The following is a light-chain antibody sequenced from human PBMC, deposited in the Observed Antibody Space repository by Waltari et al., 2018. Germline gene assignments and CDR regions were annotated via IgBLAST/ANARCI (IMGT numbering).Light chain of an antibody. CDR2: KVS. J-gene: IGKJ4*01. V-gene: IGKV2-24*01. CDR3: MQSTQFRT. CDR1: QSLVHSDGNTY. Sequence: EIVMTQTPLSSPVTLGQPASISCRSSQSLVHSDGNTYLSWLHQRPGQPPRLLIFKVSNRVSGVPDRVSGSGAGTEFTLKISRVTAEDVGIYYCMQSTQFRTFGGGTRVEIK.